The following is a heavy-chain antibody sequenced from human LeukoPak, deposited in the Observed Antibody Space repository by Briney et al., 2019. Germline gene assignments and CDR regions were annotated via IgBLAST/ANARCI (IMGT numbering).Heavy chain of an antibody. D-gene: IGHD3-22*01. CDR1: GFTFSSYA. J-gene: IGHJ4*02. CDR3: AKARDYYDSSGYPGLQDY. Sequence: GRSLRLSCAASGFTFSSYAMHWVRQAPGKGLEWVAVISYDGSNKYYADSVKGRFTISRDNSKNTLYLQMNSLRAEDTAVYYCAKARDYYDSSGYPGLQDYWGQGTLVTVSS. V-gene: IGHV3-30*04. CDR2: ISYDGSNK.